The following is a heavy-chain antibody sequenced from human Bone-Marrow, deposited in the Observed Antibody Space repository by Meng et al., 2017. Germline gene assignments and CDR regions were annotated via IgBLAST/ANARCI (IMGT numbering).Heavy chain of an antibody. CDR1: GGSISSGGYY. Sequence: QVQLQESGPGLVKPSQTLSLTCTVSGGSISSGGYYWSWIRQPPGEGLEWIGYIYDSGNTLYNPSLKSRVTISLDTSKNQFSLKLSSVTAADTAVYYCARGLRGYYDSSGSFDYWGQGTLVTVSS. CDR2: IYDSGNT. CDR3: ARGLRGYYDSSGSFDY. V-gene: IGHV4-30-4*01. J-gene: IGHJ4*02. D-gene: IGHD3-22*01.